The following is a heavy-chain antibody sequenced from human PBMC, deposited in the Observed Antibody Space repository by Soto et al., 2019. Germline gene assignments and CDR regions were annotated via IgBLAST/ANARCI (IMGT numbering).Heavy chain of an antibody. CDR2: INPNSGGT. Sequence: QVQLVQSGAEVKKPGASVKVSCKASGYTFTGYYMHWVRQAPGQGLEWMGWINPNSGGTNYAQKFQGRVTMTRDTSISTAYVELSRLRSDDTAVYYCAREGACRSSGGQGYYYYYYGMDVWGQGTTVTVSS. CDR1: GYTFTGYY. J-gene: IGHJ6*02. D-gene: IGHD6-6*01. CDR3: AREGACRSSGGQGYYYYYYGMDV. V-gene: IGHV1-2*02.